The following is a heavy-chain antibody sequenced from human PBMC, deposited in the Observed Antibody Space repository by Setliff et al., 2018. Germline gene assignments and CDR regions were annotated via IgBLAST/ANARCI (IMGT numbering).Heavy chain of an antibody. J-gene: IGHJ6*02. Sequence: PGGSLRLSCTASGLTFADAWMNWVRQAPGKGLEWVARVRSNSVGGTTEYGAPVKGRFTFSRDDSKDTVYLQMNSLKTEDTAVYYCTTPIKVSGSGSYYSPRYYYYYGMDVWGQGTTVTVSS. CDR1: GLTFADAW. D-gene: IGHD3-10*01. CDR2: VRSNSVGGTT. V-gene: IGHV3-15*01. CDR3: TTPIKVSGSGSYYSPRYYYYYGMDV.